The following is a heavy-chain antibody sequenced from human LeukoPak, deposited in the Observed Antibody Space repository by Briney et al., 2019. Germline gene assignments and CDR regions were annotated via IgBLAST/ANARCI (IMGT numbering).Heavy chain of an antibody. CDR3: AREGSYGDYLTPDY. Sequence: GASVTVSCKTSGYTFSSYAITWLRQTPGQGLEWMGWIRPYNDDTNYAQNFQARVAMTADTSTKTVYLELRSLTSDDTAVYFCAREGSYGDYLTPDYWGQGTLVTVSS. CDR1: GYTFSSYA. J-gene: IGHJ4*02. CDR2: IRPYNDDT. D-gene: IGHD4-17*01. V-gene: IGHV1-18*04.